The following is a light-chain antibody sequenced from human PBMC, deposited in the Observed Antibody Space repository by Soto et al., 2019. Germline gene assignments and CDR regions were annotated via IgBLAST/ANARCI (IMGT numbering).Light chain of an antibody. CDR3: SSHTSGSTRV. CDR2: EVT. V-gene: IGLV2-14*01. Sequence: QSALTQPASVSGSPGQSIAISCTGTSSDVGGYDYVSWYQQHPDKAPKLMIYEVTKRPSGVSNRFSGSKSGNTASLTISGLQPEDEADYYCSSHTSGSTRVFGSGTKVTVL. CDR1: SSDVGGYDY. J-gene: IGLJ1*01.